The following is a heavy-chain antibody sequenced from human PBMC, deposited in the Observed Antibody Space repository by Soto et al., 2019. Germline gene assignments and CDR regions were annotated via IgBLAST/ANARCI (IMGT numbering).Heavy chain of an antibody. CDR1: GYTFTSYD. D-gene: IGHD3-3*01. J-gene: IGHJ4*02. CDR3: ARPITIFGVVHMYFDY. V-gene: IGHV1-8*01. Sequence: ASVKVSCKASGYTFTSYDSNWVRQATGQGLEWMGWMNPNTGNTGYAQKFQGRVTMTRDTSISTAYMELSSLRSEDTAFFYCARPITIFGVVHMYFDYWGQGIEVTVSS. CDR2: MNPNTGNT.